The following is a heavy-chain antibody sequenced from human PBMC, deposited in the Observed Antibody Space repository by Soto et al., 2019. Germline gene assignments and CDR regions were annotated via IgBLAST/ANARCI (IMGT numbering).Heavy chain of an antibody. CDR1: GGTFSSYA. D-gene: IGHD5-12*01. CDR3: ARSRREISGYVRDWFDP. V-gene: IGHV1-69*01. CDR2: IIPIFGTA. Sequence: QVQLVQSGAEVKKPGSSVKVSCKASGGTFSSYAISWVRQAPGQGLEWMGGIIPIFGTANYAQKFQGRVTITADESTITAYMELSSLRSEDTAVYYCARSRREISGYVRDWFDPWGQGTLVTVSS. J-gene: IGHJ5*02.